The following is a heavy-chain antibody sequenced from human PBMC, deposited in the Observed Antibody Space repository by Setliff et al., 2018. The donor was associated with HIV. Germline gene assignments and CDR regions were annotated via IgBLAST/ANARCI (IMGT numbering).Heavy chain of an antibody. CDR1: GFTLGHYA. D-gene: IGHD6-19*01. CDR3: ARSSQWLVGGYFHH. CDR2: IRSKAYGGTT. Sequence: PGGSLRLSCTTSGFTLGHYAMSWFRQAPGRGLEWVGFIRSKAYGGTTEYAASVKGRFTISRDNSNNMLHLQMNSLRVEDTAIYYCARSSQWLVGGYFHHWGQGTLVTVSS. V-gene: IGHV3-49*03. J-gene: IGHJ1*01.